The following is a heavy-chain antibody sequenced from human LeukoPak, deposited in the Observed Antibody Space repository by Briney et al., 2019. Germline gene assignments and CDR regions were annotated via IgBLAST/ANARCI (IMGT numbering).Heavy chain of an antibody. Sequence: GGSLRLSCAASGFTFSSYAMSWVRQAPGKGLEWVSFIYSDNTHYSDSVKGRFTISRDNSKNSLYLQMNSLKTEDTAVYYCARSAYSGYDVGYFDLWGRGTLVTVSS. CDR3: ARSAYSGYDVGYFDL. V-gene: IGHV3-23*03. D-gene: IGHD5-12*01. CDR1: GFTFSSYA. J-gene: IGHJ2*01. CDR2: IYSDNT.